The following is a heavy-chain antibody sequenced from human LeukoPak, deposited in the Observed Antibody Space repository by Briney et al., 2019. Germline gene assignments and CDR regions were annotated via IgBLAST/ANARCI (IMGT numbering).Heavy chain of an antibody. CDR1: GFTFSSYS. V-gene: IGHV3-21*01. D-gene: IGHD3-10*01. CDR3: ARDYGSGSYNWFDP. Sequence: GGSLRLSCAASGFTFSSYSMNWVRQAPGKGLEWVSSISSSSSYIYYADSVKGRFTISRDNAKNSLYLQMNSLRAEDTAAYYCARDYGSGSYNWFDPWGQGTLVTVSS. CDR2: ISSSSSYI. J-gene: IGHJ5*02.